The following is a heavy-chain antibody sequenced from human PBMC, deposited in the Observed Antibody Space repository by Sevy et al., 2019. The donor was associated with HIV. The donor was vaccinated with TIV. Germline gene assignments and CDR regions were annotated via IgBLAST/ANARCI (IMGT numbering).Heavy chain of an antibody. CDR1: GGSISSSSYY. Sequence: SETLSLTCTVSGGSISSSSYYWGWIRQPPGKGLEWIGSIYYSGSTYYNPSLKSRVTISVDTSKNQFSLKLSSVTAADTAVYYCAHDYYDSSGYLDYYYYGMDVWGQGTTVTVSS. CDR3: AHDYYDSSGYLDYYYYGMDV. V-gene: IGHV4-39*01. D-gene: IGHD3-22*01. CDR2: IYYSGST. J-gene: IGHJ6*02.